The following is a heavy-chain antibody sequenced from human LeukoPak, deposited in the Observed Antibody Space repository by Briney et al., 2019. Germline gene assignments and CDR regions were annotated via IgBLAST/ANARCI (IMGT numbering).Heavy chain of an antibody. CDR1: GYTFTNSY. CDR2: INPDGGNT. CDR3: ARIRDGYNDAYDI. V-gene: IGHV1-46*01. J-gene: IGHJ3*02. D-gene: IGHD5-24*01. Sequence: ASVKVSCKASGYTFTNSYIHWVRQAPGQVLEWMGLINPDGGNTNYAQNFQGRLTLTRDTSTSTVYMELSSLRSEDTAIYYCARIRDGYNDAYDIWGQGTVVSVPS.